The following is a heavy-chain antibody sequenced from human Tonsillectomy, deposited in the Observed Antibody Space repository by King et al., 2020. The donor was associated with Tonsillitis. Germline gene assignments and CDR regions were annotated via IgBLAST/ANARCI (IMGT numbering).Heavy chain of an antibody. V-gene: IGHV3-23*04. D-gene: IGHD2-8*01. J-gene: IGHJ6*02. CDR1: GFTFSSYA. Sequence: VQLVESGGGLVQPGGSLRLSCAASGFTFSSYAMSWGRQAPGKGLEWVSSISDSGGSTYFVDSVKGRFTIYRDKSKNTLYLQMNSLRAEDTAVYYCAKVMGYYYYGMDVWGQGTTVTVSS. CDR3: AKVMGYYYYGMDV. CDR2: ISDSGGST.